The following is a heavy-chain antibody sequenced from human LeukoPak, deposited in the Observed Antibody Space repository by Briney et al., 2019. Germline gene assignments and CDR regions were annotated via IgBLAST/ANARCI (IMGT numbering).Heavy chain of an antibody. CDR2: IIPIFGTA. D-gene: IGHD3-22*01. J-gene: IGHJ4*02. V-gene: IGHV1-69*05. Sequence: GASVKVSCKASGGTFSSYAISWVRQAPGQGLEWMGGIIPIFGTANYAQKFQGRVTITTDESTSTAYMELSSLRSEDTAVYYCASGGYYDSSGYYMWGFDYWGQGILVTVSS. CDR1: GGTFSSYA. CDR3: ASGGYYDSSGYYMWGFDY.